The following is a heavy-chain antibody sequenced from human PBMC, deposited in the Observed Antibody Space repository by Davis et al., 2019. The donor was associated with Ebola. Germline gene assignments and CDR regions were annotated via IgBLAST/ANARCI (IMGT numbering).Heavy chain of an antibody. J-gene: IGHJ4*02. V-gene: IGHV1-3*01. CDR1: GFILTNYA. CDR2: VHGGNGNT. CDR3: ARGYCSGGSCYSPDY. Sequence: ASVKVSCKASGFILTNYAIHWVRQAPGQRLEWMGWVHGGNGNTKYSQRFQGRVTITTDTSASTVYLDLRSLRSDDTAVYYCARGYCSGGSCYSPDYWGQGTLVTVSS. D-gene: IGHD2-15*01.